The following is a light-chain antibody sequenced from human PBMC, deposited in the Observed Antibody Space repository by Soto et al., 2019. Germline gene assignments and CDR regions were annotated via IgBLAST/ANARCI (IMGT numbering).Light chain of an antibody. CDR2: AAS. CDR3: QQYYSYPRT. CDR1: QGISSY. V-gene: IGKV1-8*01. Sequence: IELTQSPASLSASLGDGVTITCRASQGISSYLAWYQQKPGKAPKLLIYAASTLQSGVPSRFSGSGYGTDFNLTISCLQSEDFATYYCQQYYSYPRTFGQGTKVDIK. J-gene: IGKJ1*01.